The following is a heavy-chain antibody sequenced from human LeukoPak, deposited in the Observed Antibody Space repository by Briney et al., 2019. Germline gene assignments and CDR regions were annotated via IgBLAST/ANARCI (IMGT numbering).Heavy chain of an antibody. J-gene: IGHJ4*02. D-gene: IGHD3-9*01. CDR3: ARVDDILTGHLDC. Sequence: ASVTVSCKASGYTFTAYYVHWVRQAPGQGLEWMGWINPNSRGTKYAQKFQGRVTMTRDTSISTAYMELTRLRSDDTAVYYCARVDDILTGHLDCWGQGTLVTVSS. CDR2: INPNSRGT. CDR1: GYTFTAYY. V-gene: IGHV1-2*02.